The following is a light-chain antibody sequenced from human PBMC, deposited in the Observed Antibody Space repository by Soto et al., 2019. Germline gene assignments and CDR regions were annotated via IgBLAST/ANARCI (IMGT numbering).Light chain of an antibody. Sequence: DIQMTQSPSTLSGSVGDRVTITCRASQTISSWLAWYQQKPGKAPKLLIYAASTLQSGVPSRFSGSGSGADFILTISSLQSEDFATYYCQQSYSTPITFGQGTRLEIK. V-gene: IGKV1-39*01. J-gene: IGKJ5*01. CDR3: QQSYSTPIT. CDR1: QTISSW. CDR2: AAS.